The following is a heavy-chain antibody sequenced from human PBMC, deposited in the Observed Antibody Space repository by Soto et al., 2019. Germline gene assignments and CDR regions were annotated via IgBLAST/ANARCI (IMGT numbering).Heavy chain of an antibody. Sequence: ASVKVSCKVSGYTLTELSMHWVRQAPGKGLEWMGGFDPEDGETIYAQKFQGRVTMTEDTCTDTAYMELSSLRSEDTAVYYCATGRPYYDSSGGFDPWGQGTLVTVSS. V-gene: IGHV1-24*01. CDR3: ATGRPYYDSSGGFDP. CDR2: FDPEDGET. D-gene: IGHD3-22*01. J-gene: IGHJ5*02. CDR1: GYTLTELS.